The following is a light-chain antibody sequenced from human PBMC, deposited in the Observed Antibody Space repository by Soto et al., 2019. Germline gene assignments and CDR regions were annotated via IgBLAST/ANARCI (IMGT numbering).Light chain of an antibody. CDR3: QSADNSGAYVV. V-gene: IGLV3-25*03. CDR2: KAT. Sequence: SYELTQPPSVSLSPGQTASLNCSGDALPNQYAYWYQQMPGQAPLLVIYKATGRPSGIPERFSGSSSGTTVTLTISGVQAEDEADYYCQSADNSGAYVVFGGGTKLTVL. CDR1: ALPNQY. J-gene: IGLJ2*01.